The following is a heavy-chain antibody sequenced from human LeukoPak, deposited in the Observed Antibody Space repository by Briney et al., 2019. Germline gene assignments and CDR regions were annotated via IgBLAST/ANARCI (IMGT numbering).Heavy chain of an antibody. CDR3: ARVLEKHASGYYSRPDY. D-gene: IGHD3-22*01. Sequence: PSETLSLTCTVSGGSISSSSYYWGWICQPSGKGLEWIGSIYYSGSTYYNPSLKSRVTISVDTSKNQFSLKLSSVTAADTAVYYCARVLEKHASGYYSRPDYWGQGTLVTVSS. J-gene: IGHJ4*02. CDR2: IYYSGST. V-gene: IGHV4-39*07. CDR1: GGSISSSSYY.